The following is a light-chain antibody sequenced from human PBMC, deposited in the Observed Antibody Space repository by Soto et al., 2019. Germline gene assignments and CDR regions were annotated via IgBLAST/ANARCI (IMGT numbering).Light chain of an antibody. CDR3: HQYSRSPIFT. J-gene: IGKJ3*01. CDR1: QSVASNY. Sequence: EIVLTQSPATLSLSPGERATLSCRASQSVASNYLACYQKRPGQPPRPLIYAASTRADGIPDRFTGSGSGTDFTLTISRLEPEDFAVFFCHQYSRSPIFTFGPGTTVDIK. CDR2: AAS. V-gene: IGKV3-20*01.